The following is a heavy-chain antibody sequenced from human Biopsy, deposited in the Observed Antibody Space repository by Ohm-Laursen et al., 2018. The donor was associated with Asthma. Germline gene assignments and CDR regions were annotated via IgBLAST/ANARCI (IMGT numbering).Heavy chain of an antibody. CDR3: ARGPNYHGSGRAPIGMDV. V-gene: IGHV4-61*01. D-gene: IGHD3-10*01. Sequence: GTLSLTCTVSGGSVSTGSYYWSWIRQPPGKGLERLGYIYYTGSDNYNPSLKSRVTISVDTSKNQSSLRLNSVTAADTAVYYCARGPNYHGSGRAPIGMDVWGQGTTVTVSS. J-gene: IGHJ6*02. CDR1: GGSVSTGSYY. CDR2: IYYTGSD.